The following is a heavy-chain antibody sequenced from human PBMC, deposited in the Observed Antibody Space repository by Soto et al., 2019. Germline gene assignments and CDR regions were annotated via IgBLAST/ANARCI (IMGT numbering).Heavy chain of an antibody. V-gene: IGHV3-74*01. D-gene: IGHD1-7*01. Sequence: PGGSLRLSCAASGFTFSSDWMHWVRQAPGKGLVWVSRINSDGSSTSYADSVKGRFTISRDNAKNTLYLQMNSLRAEDAAVYYCASPSGLNWNYADSWPDDAFDIWGQGTMVTVSS. CDR1: GFTFSSDW. CDR3: ASPSGLNWNYADSWPDDAFDI. J-gene: IGHJ3*02. CDR2: INSDGSST.